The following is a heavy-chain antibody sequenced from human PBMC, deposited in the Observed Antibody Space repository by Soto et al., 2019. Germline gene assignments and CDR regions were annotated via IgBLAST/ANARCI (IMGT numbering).Heavy chain of an antibody. CDR1: GFTFSDFY. V-gene: IGHV3-11*01. CDR3: ARDRNAAGSDY. D-gene: IGHD1-1*01. Sequence: QVQLVESGGGLVKPGGSLRLSCAASGFTFSDFYMSWIRQAPGKGLEWISYISSGSTNIFYADSVKGRFTVSRDNAKNSVYLQMHSLRAEDTAVYYCARDRNAAGSDYWCQGTLVTVSS. J-gene: IGHJ4*02. CDR2: ISSGSTNI.